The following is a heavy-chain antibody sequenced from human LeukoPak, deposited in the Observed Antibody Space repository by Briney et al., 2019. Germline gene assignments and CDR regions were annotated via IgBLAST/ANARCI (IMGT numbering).Heavy chain of an antibody. Sequence: GASVKVSCKASGYTFTSYDINWVRQATGQGLEWMGWINPNSGNTGYAQKLQGRVTMTRNTSISTAYMELSSLRSEDTAVYYCARDGLLPYYYYMDVWGKGTTVTVSS. CDR1: GYTFTSYD. V-gene: IGHV1-8*01. CDR2: INPNSGNT. CDR3: ARDGLLPYYYYMDV. D-gene: IGHD2-15*01. J-gene: IGHJ6*03.